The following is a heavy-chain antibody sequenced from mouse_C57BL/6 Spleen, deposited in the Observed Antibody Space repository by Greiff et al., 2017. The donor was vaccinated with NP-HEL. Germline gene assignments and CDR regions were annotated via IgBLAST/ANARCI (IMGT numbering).Heavy chain of an antibody. CDR1: GFNIKDDY. Sequence: VQLQQSGAELVRPGASVKLSCTASGFNIKDDYMHWVKQRPEQGLEWIGWIDPENGDTEYASKFQGKATITADTSSTTAYLQLSSLTSEDTAVYYCTTRGYYDYPYAMDYWGQGTSVTVSS. CDR2: IDPENGDT. J-gene: IGHJ4*01. CDR3: TTRGYYDYPYAMDY. V-gene: IGHV14-4*01. D-gene: IGHD2-4*01.